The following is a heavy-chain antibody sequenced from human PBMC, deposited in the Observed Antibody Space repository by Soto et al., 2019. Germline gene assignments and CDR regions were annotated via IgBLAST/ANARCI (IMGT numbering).Heavy chain of an antibody. Sequence: PVESLKISCKGYGYSFTTYWIGWVRQMPGKGLEWMGIIYPGDSDTRYSPSFQGQVTISADKSISTAYLQWSSLKASGTAMYYCARLTSGRFDYWGQGTLVPVPQ. D-gene: IGHD3-3*01. CDR2: IYPGDSDT. CDR3: ARLTSGRFDY. J-gene: IGHJ4*02. CDR1: GYSFTTYW. V-gene: IGHV5-51*01.